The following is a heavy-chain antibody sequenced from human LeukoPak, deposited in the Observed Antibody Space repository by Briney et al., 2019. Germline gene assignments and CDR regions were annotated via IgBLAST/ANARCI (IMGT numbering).Heavy chain of an antibody. D-gene: IGHD6-19*01. CDR1: GFTFSSYS. J-gene: IGHJ3*02. Sequence: GGSLRLSCAASGFTFSSYSMNWVRQAPGKGLEWVSSISSSSSYIYYADSVKGRFTISRDNAKNSLYLQMNSLRAEDTAVYNCARSPIAVAGLDAFDIWGQGTMVTVSS. V-gene: IGHV3-21*01. CDR2: ISSSSSYI. CDR3: ARSPIAVAGLDAFDI.